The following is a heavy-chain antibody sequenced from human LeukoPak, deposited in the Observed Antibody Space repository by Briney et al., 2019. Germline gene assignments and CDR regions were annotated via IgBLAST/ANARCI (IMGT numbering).Heavy chain of an antibody. CDR2: INHSGST. CDR3: ASRSTYYYGSGSSENWFDP. CDR1: GGSFSGYY. J-gene: IGHJ5*02. V-gene: IGHV4-34*01. Sequence: KPWETLSLTCAVYGGSFSGYYWSWIRQPPGKGLEWIGEINHSGSTNYNPSLKSRVTISVDTSKNQFSLKLSSVTAADTAVYYCASRSTYYYGSGSSENWFDPWGQGTLVTVSS. D-gene: IGHD3-10*01.